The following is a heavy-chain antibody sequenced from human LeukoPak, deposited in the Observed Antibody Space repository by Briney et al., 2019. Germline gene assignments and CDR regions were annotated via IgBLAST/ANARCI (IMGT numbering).Heavy chain of an antibody. CDR2: IIPIFGTA. V-gene: IGHV1-69*13. J-gene: IGHJ6*02. Sequence: ASVKVSCKASGGTLSSYAISWVRQAPGQGLEWMGGIIPIFGTANYAQKFQGRVTITADESTSTAYMELSSLRSDETAVYYCARAALWFGELLDGMDVWGQGTTVTVSS. CDR1: GGTLSSYA. D-gene: IGHD3-10*01. CDR3: ARAALWFGELLDGMDV.